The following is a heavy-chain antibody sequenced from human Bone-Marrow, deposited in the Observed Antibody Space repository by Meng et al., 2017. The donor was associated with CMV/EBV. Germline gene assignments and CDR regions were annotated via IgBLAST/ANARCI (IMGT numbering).Heavy chain of an antibody. CDR1: GYFISSGYY. D-gene: IGHD3-10*01. CDR3: ARWAKYYYGSGSHGLDY. J-gene: IGHJ4*02. V-gene: IGHV4-38-2*02. CDR2: MYHSGST. Sequence: SETLSLTCTVSGYFISSGYYWGWIRQPPGKGLEWIGSMYHSGSTYYNPSLKSRVTISVDTSKNQFSLKLSFVTAADTAVYYCARWAKYYYGSGSHGLDYWGQGTLVTVSS.